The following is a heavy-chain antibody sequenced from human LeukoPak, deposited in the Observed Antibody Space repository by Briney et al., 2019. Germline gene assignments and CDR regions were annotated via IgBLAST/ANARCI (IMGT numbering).Heavy chain of an antibody. CDR2: IRSEAKSYAT. CDR1: GFIFSDSN. CDR3: TSQSSSGYPYYYYYMDV. Sequence: GGSLRLPCAASGFIFSDSNMHRVRQASGKGLEWVGQIRSEAKSYATAYAASVKGRFTISRDDSKNTAYLQMNSLKTEDTAVYYCTSQSSSGYPYYYYYMDVWGKGTTVTVSS. D-gene: IGHD3-22*01. J-gene: IGHJ6*03. V-gene: IGHV3-73*01.